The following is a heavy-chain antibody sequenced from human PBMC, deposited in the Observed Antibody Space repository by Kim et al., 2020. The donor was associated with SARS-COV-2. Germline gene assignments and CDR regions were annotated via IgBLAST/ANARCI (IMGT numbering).Heavy chain of an antibody. V-gene: IGHV3-23*01. Sequence: GGSLRLSCSASGFTFNTYAMNWVRQAPGKGLEWVSGISFSGSSAYYADSVKGRFTISRDNSENRVYLQMDSLRAEDTAIYYCAKGQSGSYQYYYGMDVWGQGTTVTVSS. D-gene: IGHD3-16*02. J-gene: IGHJ6*02. CDR3: AKGQSGSYQYYYGMDV. CDR1: GFTFNTYA. CDR2: ISFSGSSA.